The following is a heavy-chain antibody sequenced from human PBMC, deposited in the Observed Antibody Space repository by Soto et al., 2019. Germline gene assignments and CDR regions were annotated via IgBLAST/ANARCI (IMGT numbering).Heavy chain of an antibody. CDR1: GFTFSSYA. CDR3: AREHQSTDPANWGPGPSDY. CDR2: ISGSGART. Sequence: EVQLLESGGGLVQPGGSLRLSCAASGFTFSSYAMSWVRQAPGKGLEWVSIISGSGARTYYADSVKGRFTISRDNSKNTLYLQMNSLRAEDTAIYYCAREHQSTDPANWGPGPSDYWGQGTLVTVSS. D-gene: IGHD7-27*01. V-gene: IGHV3-23*01. J-gene: IGHJ4*02.